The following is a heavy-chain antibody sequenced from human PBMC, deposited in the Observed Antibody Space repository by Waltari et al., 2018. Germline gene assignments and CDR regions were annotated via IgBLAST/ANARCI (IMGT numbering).Heavy chain of an antibody. CDR2: INTNTGNP. J-gene: IGHJ4*02. CDR3: ARGGGTFSKPQYFDS. Sequence: QVQLVQSGSEVKKPGASVKVSCKASGYIFTHYVINWVRQAPGQGLEWMGWINTNTGNPMYVQGFTGRYVFSLDTSVRTAYLQISSLKAEDSGIYYCARGGGTFSKPQYFDSWGQGTRVTVSS. V-gene: IGHV7-4-1*02. CDR1: GYIFTHYV. D-gene: IGHD1-26*01.